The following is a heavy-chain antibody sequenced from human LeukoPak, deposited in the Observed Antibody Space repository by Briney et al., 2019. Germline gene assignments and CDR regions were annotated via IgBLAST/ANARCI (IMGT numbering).Heavy chain of an antibody. Sequence: SETLSLTCTVSGGSISSSSYYWGWIRQPPGKGLEWIGSIYYSGSTYYNPSLKSRVTISVDTSKNQFSLKLSSVTAADTAVYYCARHGGISWFDPWGQGTLVIVSS. J-gene: IGHJ5*02. D-gene: IGHD1-14*01. CDR3: ARHGGISWFDP. CDR2: IYYSGST. CDR1: GGSISSSSYY. V-gene: IGHV4-39*01.